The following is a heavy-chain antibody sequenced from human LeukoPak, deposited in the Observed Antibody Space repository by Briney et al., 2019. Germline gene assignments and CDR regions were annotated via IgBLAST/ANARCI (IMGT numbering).Heavy chain of an antibody. D-gene: IGHD1-1*01. CDR1: GFTFSSYS. J-gene: IGHJ4*02. Sequence: PGGSLRLSCAASGFTFSSYSMNWVRQAPGKGLEWVSSISSSSSYVYYADSVKGRFTISRDNAKNSLYLQMNSLRAEDTAVYYCARHELNHFDYWGQGTLVTVSS. V-gene: IGHV3-21*01. CDR2: ISSSSSYV. CDR3: ARHELNHFDY.